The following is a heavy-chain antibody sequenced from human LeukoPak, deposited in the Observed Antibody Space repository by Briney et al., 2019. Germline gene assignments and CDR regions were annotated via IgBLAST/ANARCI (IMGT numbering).Heavy chain of an antibody. Sequence: GGSLRLSCAASGFTFSSYAMHWVRQAPGKGLEWVAVISYDGSSKYYADSVKGRFTISRDNSENTLYLQMNSLRAEDTAVYYCARGSINYDILTGYSFTDYWGQGTLVTVSS. CDR3: ARGSINYDILTGYSFTDY. J-gene: IGHJ4*02. CDR1: GFTFSSYA. CDR2: ISYDGSSK. D-gene: IGHD3-9*01. V-gene: IGHV3-30-3*01.